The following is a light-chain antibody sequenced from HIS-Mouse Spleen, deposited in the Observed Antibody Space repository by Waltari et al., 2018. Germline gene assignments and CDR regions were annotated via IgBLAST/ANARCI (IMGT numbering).Light chain of an antibody. J-gene: IGLJ2*01. CDR1: KLGEKY. Sequence: SYELTQPPSVSVSPGQTASITCSGDKLGEKYACWYQQKPGQSPVLVIYPDSKRPSGIPERFSGSNSGNTATLTISGTQAMDEADYYCQAWDSSYSVFGGGTKLTVL. V-gene: IGLV3-1*01. CDR3: QAWDSSYSV. CDR2: PDS.